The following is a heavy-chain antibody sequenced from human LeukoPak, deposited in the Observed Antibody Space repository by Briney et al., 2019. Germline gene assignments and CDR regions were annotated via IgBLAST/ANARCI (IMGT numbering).Heavy chain of an antibody. CDR2: IKQDGSEK. V-gene: IGHV3-7*05. CDR3: ASVPYCSSTSCYAIFDY. CDR1: GFTFSSYW. D-gene: IGHD2-2*01. Sequence: GGSLRLSCAASGFTFSSYWMSWVRQAPGKGLEWVANIKQDGSEKYYVDSVKGRFTISRDNAKNSLYLQMNSLRAEDTAVYYCASVPYCSSTSCYAIFDYWGQGTLVTVSS. J-gene: IGHJ4*02.